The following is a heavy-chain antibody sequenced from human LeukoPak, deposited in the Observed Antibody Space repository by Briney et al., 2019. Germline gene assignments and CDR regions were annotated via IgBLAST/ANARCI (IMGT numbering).Heavy chain of an antibody. D-gene: IGHD3-22*01. V-gene: IGHV4-31*03. Sequence: SETLSLTCTVSGGSISSGGYYWSWIRQHPGKGLEWIGYIYYSGSTYYNPSLKSRVTISVDTSKNQFSLKLSSVTAADTAVYYCARDPEDSSGYLNDAFDIWGQGTMVTVSS. CDR3: ARDPEDSSGYLNDAFDI. CDR1: GGSISSGGYY. J-gene: IGHJ3*02. CDR2: IYYSGST.